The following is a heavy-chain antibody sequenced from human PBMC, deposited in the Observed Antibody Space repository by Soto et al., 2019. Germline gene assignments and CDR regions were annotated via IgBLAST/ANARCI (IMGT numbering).Heavy chain of an antibody. Sequence: QVQLQESGPGLVKPSQTLSLTCTVSGGSISSGGYYWSWIRQHPGKGLEWIGYIYYSGSTYYNPSLKSRVTISVDTSTHQFSLKPSSVTAADTAVYSCASGGGSYYNPVDYWGQGTLVTVSS. J-gene: IGHJ4*02. D-gene: IGHD3-10*01. CDR3: ASGGGSYYNPVDY. CDR2: IYYSGST. CDR1: GGSISSGGYY. V-gene: IGHV4-31*03.